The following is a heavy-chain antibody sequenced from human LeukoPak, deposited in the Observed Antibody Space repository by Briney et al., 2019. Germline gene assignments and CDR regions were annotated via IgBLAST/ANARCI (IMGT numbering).Heavy chain of an antibody. CDR1: GSTFSSYA. CDR3: AREHDSSGYHYYYYYYGMDV. D-gene: IGHD3-22*01. J-gene: IGHJ6*02. Sequence: GRSLRLSCAASGSTFSSYAMHWVRQAPGKGLEWVAVISYDGSNKYYADSVKGRFTISRDNSKNTLYLQMNSLRAEDTAVYYCAREHDSSGYHYYYYYYGMDVWGQGTTVTVSS. CDR2: ISYDGSNK. V-gene: IGHV3-30-3*01.